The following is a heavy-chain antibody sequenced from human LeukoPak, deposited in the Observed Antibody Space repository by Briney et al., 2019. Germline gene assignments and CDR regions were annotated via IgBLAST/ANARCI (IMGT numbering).Heavy chain of an antibody. CDR3: AREGSTTDTYYYYGMDV. Sequence: ASMKVSCKASGYTFTSYYMHWVRQAPGQGLEWMGIINPSGGSTSYAQKFQGRVTMTRDTSTSTVYMELSSLRSEDTAVYYCAREGSTTDTYYYYGMDVWGQGTTVTVSS. D-gene: IGHD1-1*01. CDR2: INPSGGST. J-gene: IGHJ6*02. V-gene: IGHV1-46*01. CDR1: GYTFTSYY.